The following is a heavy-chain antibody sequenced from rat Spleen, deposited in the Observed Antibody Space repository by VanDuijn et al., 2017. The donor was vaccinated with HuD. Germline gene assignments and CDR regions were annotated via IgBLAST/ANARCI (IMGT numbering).Heavy chain of an antibody. CDR3: TRDPITTRDYFDY. D-gene: IGHD1-1*01. J-gene: IGHJ2*01. CDR2: IQSGGST. Sequence: QVQLKESGPGLVQPSQTLSLTCTVSGFSLTDYNVYWVRQPPGKGLEWMGRIQSGGSTYFNSVRKSRLSISRDTSKSQVFLKMNSLQTEDTAIYFCTRDPITTRDYFDYWGQGVMVTVSS. V-gene: IGHV2-19*01. CDR1: GFSLTDYN.